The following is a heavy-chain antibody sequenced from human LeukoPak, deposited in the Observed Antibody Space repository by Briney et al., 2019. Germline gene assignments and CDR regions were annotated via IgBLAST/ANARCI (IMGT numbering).Heavy chain of an antibody. CDR1: GYTFTSYY. CDR2: INTNTGNP. D-gene: IGHD3-16*01. CDR3: ARALMTQPDY. V-gene: IGHV7-4-1*02. Sequence: ASVKVSCKASGYTFTSYYMHWVRQAPGQGLERMGWINTNTGNPTYAQGFTGRFVFSLDTSVSTAYLQISSLKAEDTAVYYCARALMTQPDYWGQGTLVTVSS. J-gene: IGHJ4*02.